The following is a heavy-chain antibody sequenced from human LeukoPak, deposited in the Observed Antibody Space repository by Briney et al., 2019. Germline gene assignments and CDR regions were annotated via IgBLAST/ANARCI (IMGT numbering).Heavy chain of an antibody. V-gene: IGHV3-53*01. CDR2: IYSDGTT. D-gene: IGHD1-1*01. J-gene: IGHJ4*02. CDR3: ARDGPGTMRGLSY. CDR1: GFSVSNNY. Sequence: GGSLRLSCAASGFSVSNNYMSWVRQAPGKGLEWVSVIYSDGTTYYADSVKGRFTISRDNSNNTLYLQMNSLRAEDTAVYYCARDGPGTMRGLSYWGQGTLVTVSS.